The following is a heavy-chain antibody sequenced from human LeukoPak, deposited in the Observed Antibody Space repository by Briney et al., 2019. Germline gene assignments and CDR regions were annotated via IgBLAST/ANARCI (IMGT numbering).Heavy chain of an antibody. CDR2: ISAYNGNT. CDR3: ARHVDTSMAYYFDC. J-gene: IGHJ4*02. CDR1: GYTFTSYG. Sequence: GASVKVSCKASGYTFTSYGISWVRQAPGQGLEWMGWISAYNGNTNYAQRVQGRVTMTTDTSTSTAYMELRSLRSDDTAVYYCARHVDTSMAYYFDCWGQGTLVTVSS. D-gene: IGHD5-18*01. V-gene: IGHV1-18*01.